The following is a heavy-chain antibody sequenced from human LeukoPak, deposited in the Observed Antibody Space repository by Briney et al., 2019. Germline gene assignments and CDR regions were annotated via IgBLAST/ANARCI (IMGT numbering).Heavy chain of an antibody. J-gene: IGHJ4*02. Sequence: PSETPSLTCAVYGGSFSGYYWSWIRQPPGKGLEWIGEINHSGSTNYNPSLKSRVTISVDTSKNQFSLKLSSVTAADTAVYYCARGSWGPDYWGQGTLVTVSS. V-gene: IGHV4-34*01. D-gene: IGHD3-16*01. CDR3: ARGSWGPDY. CDR1: GGSFSGYY. CDR2: INHSGST.